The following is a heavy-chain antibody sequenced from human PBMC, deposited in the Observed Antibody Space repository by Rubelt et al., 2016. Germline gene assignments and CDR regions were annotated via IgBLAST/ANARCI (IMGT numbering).Heavy chain of an antibody. CDR2: IWYDGSNK. D-gene: IGHD6-6*01. Sequence: VRQAPGKGLEWVAVIWYDGSNKYYADSVKGRFTISRDNSKNTLYLQMNSLRAEDTAVYYCARDGAASSIAARRLDYWGQGTLVTVSS. V-gene: IGHV3-33*01. CDR3: ARDGAASSIAARRLDY. J-gene: IGHJ4*02.